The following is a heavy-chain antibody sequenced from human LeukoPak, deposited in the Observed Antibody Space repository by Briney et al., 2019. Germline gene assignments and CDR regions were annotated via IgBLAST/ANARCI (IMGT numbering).Heavy chain of an antibody. D-gene: IGHD3-10*01. CDR2: IIPIFGTA. CDR1: GYTFIGYY. Sequence: SVKVSCKASGYTFIGYYMHWVRQAPGQGLEWMGGIIPIFGTANYAQKFQGRVTITADESTSTAYMELSSLRSEDTAVYYCARASTMVRGSGWFDPWGQGTLVTVSS. J-gene: IGHJ5*02. V-gene: IGHV1-69*13. CDR3: ARASTMVRGSGWFDP.